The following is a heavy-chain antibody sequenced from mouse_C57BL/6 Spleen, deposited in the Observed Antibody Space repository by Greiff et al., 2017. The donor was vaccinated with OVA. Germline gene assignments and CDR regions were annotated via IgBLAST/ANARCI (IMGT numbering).Heavy chain of an antibody. Sequence: QVQLQQPGAELVKPGASVKLSCKASGYTFTSYWMHWVKQRPGQGLERIGMIPPNSGSTNYNEKFKSKATLTVDKSSSTAYMQLSSLTSEDSAVYYCARPSYSAWFAYWGQGTLVTVSA. CDR3: ARPSYSAWFAY. D-gene: IGHD2-10*01. CDR2: IPPNSGST. V-gene: IGHV1-64*01. CDR1: GYTFTSYW. J-gene: IGHJ3*01.